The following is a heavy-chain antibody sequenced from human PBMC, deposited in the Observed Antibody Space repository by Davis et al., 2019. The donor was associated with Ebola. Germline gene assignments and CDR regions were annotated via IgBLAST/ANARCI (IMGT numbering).Heavy chain of an antibody. V-gene: IGHV5-51*01. CDR1: GYSFTSYW. D-gene: IGHD1-1*01. J-gene: IGHJ5*02. CDR3: ARGGTTGSPKENWFDP. CDR2: IYPGDSDT. Sequence: KVSCKGSGYSFTSYWIGWVRQMPGKGLEWMGIIYPGDSDTRYSPSFQGQVTISADKSISTAYLQWSSLKASDTAMYYCARGGTTGSPKENWFDPWGQGTLVTVSS.